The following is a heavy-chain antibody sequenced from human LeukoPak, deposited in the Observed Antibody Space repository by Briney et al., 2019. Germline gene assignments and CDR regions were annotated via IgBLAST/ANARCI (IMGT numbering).Heavy chain of an antibody. CDR1: GGSISSYY. V-gene: IGHV4-59*08. J-gene: IGHJ4*02. D-gene: IGHD3-3*01. Sequence: SETLSLTCTVSGGSISSYYWSWIRQPPGKGLEWIGYIYYSGSTNYNPSLKSRVTISVDTSKNQFSLKLSSVAAADTAVYYCARHVEDDFPFDYWGQGTLVTVSS. CDR3: ARHVEDDFPFDY. CDR2: IYYSGST.